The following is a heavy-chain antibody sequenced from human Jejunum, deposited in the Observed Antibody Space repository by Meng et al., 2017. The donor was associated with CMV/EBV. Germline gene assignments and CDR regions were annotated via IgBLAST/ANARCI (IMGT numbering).Heavy chain of an antibody. D-gene: IGHD6-6*01. CDR1: GGSISSYY. CDR3: ARAYSSSCRVDY. J-gene: IGHJ4*02. V-gene: IGHV4-59*01. CDR2: VYYSGGT. Sequence: TVSGGSISSYYWNWIRQPPGNGLEWIGYVYYSGGTNYTPSLKSRVTISVDTSKNQFSLKLSSVTAADTAVYYCARAYSSSCRVDYWGQGTLVTVSS.